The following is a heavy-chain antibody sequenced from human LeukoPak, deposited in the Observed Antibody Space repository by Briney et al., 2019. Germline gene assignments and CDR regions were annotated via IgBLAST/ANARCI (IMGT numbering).Heavy chain of an antibody. V-gene: IGHV3-21*01. CDR3: AREAYYDSSGYLPGEYFQH. CDR1: GFTFSSYS. J-gene: IGHJ1*01. CDR2: ISSSSSYI. D-gene: IGHD3-22*01. Sequence: PGGSLRLSCAASGFTFSSYSMNWVRQAPGKGLEWVSSISSSSSYIYYADSVKGRFTISRDNAKNSLYLQMNSLRAEDTAVYYCAREAYYDSSGYLPGEYFQHWGQGTLVTVSS.